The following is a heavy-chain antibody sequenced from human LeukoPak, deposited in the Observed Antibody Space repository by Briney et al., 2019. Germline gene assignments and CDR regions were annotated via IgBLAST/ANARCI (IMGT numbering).Heavy chain of an antibody. J-gene: IGHJ4*02. D-gene: IGHD3-22*01. CDR3: ASSHALYDSSGYYGD. CDR2: ISYDGSNK. CDR1: GFTFSSYA. Sequence: RRSLRLSCAASGFTFSSYAMHWVRQAPGKGLEWVAVISYDGSNKYYADSVKGRFTISRDNSKNTLYLQMNSLRAEDTAVYYCASSHALYDSSGYYGDWGQGTLVTVSS. V-gene: IGHV3-30-3*01.